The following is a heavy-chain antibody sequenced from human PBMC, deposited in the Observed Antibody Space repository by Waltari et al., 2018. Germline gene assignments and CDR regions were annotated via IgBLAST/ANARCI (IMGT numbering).Heavy chain of an antibody. D-gene: IGHD3-22*01. CDR2: IWYDGSNK. CDR1: GFTFSSYG. CDR3: AKDLNYDSSGAMGY. Sequence: QVQLVESGGGVVQPGRSLRLSCAASGFTFSSYGMPWVPPAPGKGLEWVAVIWYDGSNKYYADSVKGRFTISRDNSKNTLYLQMNSLRAEDTAVYYCAKDLNYDSSGAMGYWGQGTLVTVSS. J-gene: IGHJ4*02. V-gene: IGHV3-33*06.